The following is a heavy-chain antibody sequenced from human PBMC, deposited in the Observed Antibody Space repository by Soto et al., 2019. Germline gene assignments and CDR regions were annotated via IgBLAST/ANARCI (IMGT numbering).Heavy chain of an antibody. Sequence: ASVKVSCKASGYSFTSYGFSWVRQAPGQGPEWMGWISSHNNNTKYAQKLQGRVTMTTDTSTSTAYLELRSPRSDDTAVYYCARDIVFEDSSGNLSGYWGKGTLVTVSS. CDR1: GYSFTSYG. CDR3: ARDIVFEDSSGNLSGY. J-gene: IGHJ4*02. D-gene: IGHD3-22*01. V-gene: IGHV1-18*01. CDR2: ISSHNNNT.